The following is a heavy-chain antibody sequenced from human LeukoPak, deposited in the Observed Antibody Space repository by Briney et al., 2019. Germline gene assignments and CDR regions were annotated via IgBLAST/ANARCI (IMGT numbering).Heavy chain of an antibody. V-gene: IGHV3-30-3*01. D-gene: IGHD3-9*01. CDR1: GFTFSSYA. Sequence: PGGSLRLSCAASGFTFSSYAMHWVRQAPGKGLEWVAVISYDGSNKYYADSVKGRFTISRDNSKNTLYLQMNSLRAEDTAVYYCARDGNYDILTGPEIPPYDMDVWGQGTTVTVSS. CDR2: ISYDGSNK. CDR3: ARDGNYDILTGPEIPPYDMDV. J-gene: IGHJ6*02.